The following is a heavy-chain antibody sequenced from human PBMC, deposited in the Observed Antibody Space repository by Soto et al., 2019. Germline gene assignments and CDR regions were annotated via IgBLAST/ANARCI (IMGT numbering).Heavy chain of an antibody. J-gene: IGHJ6*02. D-gene: IGHD5-12*01. CDR2: IYYSGST. CDR1: GGSISSSSYY. Sequence: LSLTCTVSGGSISSSSYYWGWIRQPPGKGLEWIGSIYYSGSTYYNPSLKSRVTISVDTSKNQFSLKLSSVTAADTAVYYCARLLRHNYYGMDVWGQGTTVTVSS. V-gene: IGHV4-39*01. CDR3: ARLLRHNYYGMDV.